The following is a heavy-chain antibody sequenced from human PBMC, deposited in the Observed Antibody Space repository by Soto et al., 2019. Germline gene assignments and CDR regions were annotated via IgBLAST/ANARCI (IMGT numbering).Heavy chain of an antibody. V-gene: IGHV4-59*01. D-gene: IGHD5-12*01. Sequence: SETLSLTCTVSGGSISSYYWSWIRQPPGRGLEWIGYIYYSGSTNYNPSLKSRVTISVDTSKNQFSLKLSSVTAADTAVYYCARVVLVGGYDWGAFDYWGQGTLVTVSS. CDR3: ARVVLVGGYDWGAFDY. CDR1: GGSISSYY. J-gene: IGHJ4*02. CDR2: IYYSGST.